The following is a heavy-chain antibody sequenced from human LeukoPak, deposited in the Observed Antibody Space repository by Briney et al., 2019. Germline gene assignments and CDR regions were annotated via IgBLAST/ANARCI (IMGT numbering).Heavy chain of an antibody. J-gene: IGHJ2*01. CDR1: GYLFTNYW. CDR2: IYSGDSET. Sequence: GESLKISCKGSGYLFTNYWIGWVRQMPGKGLEWMGIIYSGDSETRYSPSFQGQVTISADKSIRTAYLQWSSLKASDTAMYYCARGEIAARDFDLWGRGTLVTVSS. CDR3: ARGEIAARDFDL. V-gene: IGHV5-51*01. D-gene: IGHD6-13*01.